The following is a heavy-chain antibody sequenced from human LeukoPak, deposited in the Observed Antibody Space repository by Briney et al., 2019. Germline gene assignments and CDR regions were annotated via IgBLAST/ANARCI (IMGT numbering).Heavy chain of an antibody. CDR1: GGSFSGYY. CDR2: INHSGRT. CDR3: ARGPTGRYYDSSGYRYDY. Sequence: SETLSLTCAVYGGSFSGYYWSWIRQPPGQGLEWIGEINHSGRTNYNPSLKSRVTISVDTSKNQFSLKLSSVTAADTAVYYCARGPTGRYYDSSGYRYDYWGQGTLVTVSS. D-gene: IGHD3-22*01. V-gene: IGHV4-34*01. J-gene: IGHJ4*02.